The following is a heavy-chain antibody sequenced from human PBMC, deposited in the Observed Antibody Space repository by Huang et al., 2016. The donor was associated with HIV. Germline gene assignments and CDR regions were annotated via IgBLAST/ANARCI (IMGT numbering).Heavy chain of an antibody. D-gene: IGHD1-1*01. J-gene: IGHJ3*02. CDR1: GGSFSGYY. CDR2: INHSGIT. V-gene: IGHV4-34*01. Sequence: QEQLQQWGAGLLQPSAPLSLTCAVYGGSFSGYYWSWLRQSPGKGLEWIGEINHSGITNYNPSLKSRLTVSGDTSKNQFYLKLSSVTAADTAVYYCARERMMSWLDDHDAFDIWGQGTMVTVSS. CDR3: ARERMMSWLDDHDAFDI.